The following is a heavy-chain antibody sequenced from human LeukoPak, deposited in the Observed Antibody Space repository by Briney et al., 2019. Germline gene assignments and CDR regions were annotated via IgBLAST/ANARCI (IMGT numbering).Heavy chain of an antibody. D-gene: IGHD4-11*01. J-gene: IGHJ6*02. V-gene: IGHV4-4*02. CDR1: GGSISSSNW. CDR3: ARHPYDYRPYGMDV. CDR2: IYQSGSA. Sequence: SETLSLTCAVSGGSISSSNWLSWVRQPPGNGLDWMYEIYQSGSANYNPSLKGRVTMSVDTSKNQFSLKVGSVTAADTALYYCARHPYDYRPYGMDVWGQGTTVTVSS.